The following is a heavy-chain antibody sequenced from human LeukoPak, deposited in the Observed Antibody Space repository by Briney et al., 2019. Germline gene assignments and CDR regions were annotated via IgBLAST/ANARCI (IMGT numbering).Heavy chain of an antibody. CDR2: IFNTGNT. CDR1: DGSISGGNYY. CDR3: ARGRGSSWYGEALDI. J-gene: IGHJ3*02. V-gene: IGHV4-30-4*08. Sequence: PSETLSLTCTVSDGSISGGNYYWTWIRQPPGRGLEWIGYIFNTGNTYFNPSLKSRVTISVDTSKNHFSLNLSSVTAADTAVYFCARGRGSSWYGEALDIWGQGTIVTVSS. D-gene: IGHD6-13*01.